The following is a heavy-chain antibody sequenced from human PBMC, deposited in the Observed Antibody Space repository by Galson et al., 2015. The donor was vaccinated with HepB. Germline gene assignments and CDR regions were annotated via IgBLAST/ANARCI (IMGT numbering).Heavy chain of an antibody. CDR2: ISYDGSNK. Sequence: SLRLSCAASGFTLSSYAMHWVRQAPGKGLEWVAVISYDGSNKYYADSVKGRFTISRDNSKNTLYLQMNSLRAEDTAVYYCAREMATGDVYYYYGMDVWGQGTTVTVSS. CDR3: AREMATGDVYYYYGMDV. D-gene: IGHD7-27*01. CDR1: GFTLSSYA. V-gene: IGHV3-30-3*01. J-gene: IGHJ6*02.